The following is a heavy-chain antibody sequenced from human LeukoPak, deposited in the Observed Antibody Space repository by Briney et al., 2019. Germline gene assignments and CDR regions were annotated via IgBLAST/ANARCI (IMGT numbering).Heavy chain of an antibody. CDR2: IYYSGST. Sequence: RASETLSLTCTVSGGSISSTTYYWTWIRQPPGKGLEWIGSIYYSGSTYYNPSLKSRVTISVDTSKNQFSLKLSSVTSPDTAVYXXXXXXRSRYYYDSSGYCQFDYWGQGTLVTVSS. J-gene: IGHJ4*02. V-gene: IGHV4-39*07. CDR1: GGSISSTTYY. CDR3: XXXXRSRYYYDSSGYCQFDY. D-gene: IGHD3-22*01.